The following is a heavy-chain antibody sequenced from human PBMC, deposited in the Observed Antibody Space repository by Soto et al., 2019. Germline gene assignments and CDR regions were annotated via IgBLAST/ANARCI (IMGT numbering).Heavy chain of an antibody. CDR3: ARGVYDFLTVYYNDSKDYYYYNMDV. J-gene: IGHJ6*03. D-gene: IGHD3-9*01. V-gene: IGHV4-59*01. CDR2: IYYSGST. CDR1: GGSISSYY. Sequence: KPSETLSLTCTVSGGSISSYYWSWIRQPPGKGLEWIGYIYYSGSTNYNPSLKSRVTISVDTSKNQFSLKLSSVTAADTAVYYCARGVYDFLTVYYNDSKDYYYYNMDVWGKGTTVTVSS.